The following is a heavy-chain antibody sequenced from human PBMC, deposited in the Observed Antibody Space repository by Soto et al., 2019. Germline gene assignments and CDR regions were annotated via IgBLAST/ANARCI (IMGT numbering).Heavy chain of an antibody. Sequence: GGSLRLSCAASGFTFSSYSMNWVRQAPGKGLEWVSSISSSSYIYYADSVKGRFTISRDNAKNSLYLQMNSLRAEDTAVYYCASQYCTNGVCYPYYFAYWGQGTLVTVSS. J-gene: IGHJ4*02. D-gene: IGHD2-8*01. CDR1: GFTFSSYS. CDR3: ASQYCTNGVCYPYYFAY. V-gene: IGHV3-21*01. CDR2: ISSSSYI.